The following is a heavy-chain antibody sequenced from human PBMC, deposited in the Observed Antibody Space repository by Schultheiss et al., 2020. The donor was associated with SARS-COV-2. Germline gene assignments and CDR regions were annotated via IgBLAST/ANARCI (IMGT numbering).Heavy chain of an antibody. Sequence: ASVKVSCKASGYTFTGYYMHWVRQAPGQGLEWMGWINPNSGGTNYAQKFQGRVTMTRDTSISTAYMELNSLRAEDTAVYYCARGYCSGGSCPAEYFQHWGQGTLVTVSS. CDR1: GYTFTGYY. J-gene: IGHJ1*01. D-gene: IGHD2-15*01. V-gene: IGHV1-2*02. CDR2: INPNSGGT. CDR3: ARGYCSGGSCPAEYFQH.